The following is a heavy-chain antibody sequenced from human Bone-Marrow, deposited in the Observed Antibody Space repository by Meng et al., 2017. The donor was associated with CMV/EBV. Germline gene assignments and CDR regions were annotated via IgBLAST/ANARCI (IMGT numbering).Heavy chain of an antibody. CDR1: GYHFTSYW. D-gene: IGHD3-3*01. V-gene: IGHV5-51*01. J-gene: IGHJ3*02. Sequence: GGSLRLSCKGSGYHFTSYWIGWVRQMPGKGLEWMGIIYPDDSDTRYSPSFQGQVTISADKSINTAYLQWSSLKASDTAMYYCARPHTISIFGMVTFDAFDIWGQGTMVTVSS. CDR2: IYPDDSDT. CDR3: ARPHTISIFGMVTFDAFDI.